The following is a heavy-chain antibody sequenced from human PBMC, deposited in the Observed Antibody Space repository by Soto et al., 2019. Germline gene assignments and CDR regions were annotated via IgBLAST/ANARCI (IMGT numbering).Heavy chain of an antibody. Sequence: PSETLSLTCTVSGGSISSGDYYWSWIRQPPGRGLEWIGFIYYAGSTKYNPSLNSRVTISVDRSKNQFSLKLSSVTAADTAVYYCARGPPLGYWGQGTLVTVSS. CDR1: GGSISSGDYY. V-gene: IGHV4-61*08. CDR2: IYYAGST. J-gene: IGHJ4*02. CDR3: ARGPPLGY.